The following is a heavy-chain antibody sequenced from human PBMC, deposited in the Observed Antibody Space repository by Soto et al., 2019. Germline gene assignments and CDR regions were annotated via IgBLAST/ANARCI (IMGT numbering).Heavy chain of an antibody. CDR3: ARMEASGSLNWFDT. CDR1: GYTFTNYE. CDR2: MNPGSGNT. V-gene: IGHV1-8*01. D-gene: IGHD3-10*01. J-gene: IGHJ5*02. Sequence: GXSVKVSCKASGYTFTNYEIHLVRQATGQGLEWMGWMNPGSGNTGYAHKFQGRVTMTRNISISTAYMELSRLGSDDTAIYYCARMEASGSLNWFDTWGQGTLVTVSS.